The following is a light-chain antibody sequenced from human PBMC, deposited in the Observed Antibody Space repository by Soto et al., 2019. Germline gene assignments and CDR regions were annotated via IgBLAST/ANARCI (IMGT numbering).Light chain of an antibody. CDR3: QQYYSIPLT. J-gene: IGKJ1*01. CDR1: QSISSF. CDR2: GAS. Sequence: TQSQPAVPFARGERSTLSRISSQSISSFLAWYQQKPGQAPRLLIYGASNRATGIPARFSGSGSGTDFTLTISSLQAEDVAVYYCQQYYSIPLTFGQGTKVDIK. V-gene: IGKV3D-15*01.